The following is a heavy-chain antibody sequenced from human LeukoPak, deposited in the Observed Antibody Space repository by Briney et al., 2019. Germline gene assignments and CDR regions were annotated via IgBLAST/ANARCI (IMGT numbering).Heavy chain of an antibody. J-gene: IGHJ4*02. Sequence: ASVKVSCKASGYTFTSYGISWVRQAPGQGLEWMGWISAYNGNTNYAQKLQGRVTMTTDTSTSTAHMELRSLRSDDTAVYYCARDGPDGSGSYYGGDDYWGQGTLVTVSS. CDR3: ARDGPDGSGSYYGGDDY. V-gene: IGHV1-18*01. CDR1: GYTFTSYG. D-gene: IGHD3-10*01. CDR2: ISAYNGNT.